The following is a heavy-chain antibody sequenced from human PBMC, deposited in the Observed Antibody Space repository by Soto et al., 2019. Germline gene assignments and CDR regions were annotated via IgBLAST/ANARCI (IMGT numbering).Heavy chain of an antibody. V-gene: IGHV4-34*01. CDR2: INHSGST. J-gene: IGHJ4*02. Sequence: PSETLSLTCAVYGGSFSGYYWSWIRQPPGKGLEWIGEINHSGSTNYNPSLKSRVTISVDTSKNQFSLKLSSVTAADTAVYYCARRDTWTVTVDDWGQGTLVTVAS. CDR3: ARRDTWTVTVDD. CDR1: GGSFSGYY. D-gene: IGHD4-17*01.